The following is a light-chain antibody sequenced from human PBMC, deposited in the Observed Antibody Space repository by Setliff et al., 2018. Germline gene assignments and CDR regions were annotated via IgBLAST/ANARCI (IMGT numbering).Light chain of an antibody. Sequence: DIVMTQSPDSLAVSLGERATINCKSSQTVLFSSNNKNYLAWYQQKSGQPPKLLFYWASTRESGVPDRFSGGGSGTDFTLTINSLQAEDVAVYYCQQYYGTPLTFGGGTKVDIK. CDR1: QTVLFSSNNKNY. V-gene: IGKV4-1*01. CDR3: QQYYGTPLT. CDR2: WAS. J-gene: IGKJ4*01.